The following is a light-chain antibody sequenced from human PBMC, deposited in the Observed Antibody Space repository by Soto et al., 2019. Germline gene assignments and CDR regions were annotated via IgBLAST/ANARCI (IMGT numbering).Light chain of an antibody. CDR1: QNISRY. CDR2: STS. CDR3: QQSYITPLT. V-gene: IGKV1-39*01. Sequence: DIQMTQSPSSLSASVGDRVTIICRASQNISRYLNWYHQKPGKAPKLLIYSTSGLQSGVSSRFSGSGSGTDFTLTISSLQPEDFATYYCQQSYITPLTFGGGTKVEIK. J-gene: IGKJ4*01.